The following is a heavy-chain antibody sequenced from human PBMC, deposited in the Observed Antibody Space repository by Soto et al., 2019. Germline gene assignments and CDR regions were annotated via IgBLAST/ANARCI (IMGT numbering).Heavy chain of an antibody. V-gene: IGHV3-66*04. CDR1: GFTVSSNY. CDR3: ARPGIAAAGTGYFDL. CDR2: IYSGGST. J-gene: IGHJ2*01. D-gene: IGHD6-13*01. Sequence: EVHLVESGGGLVQPGGSLRLSCAASGFTVSSNYMSWVRQAPGKGLEWVSVIYSGGSTYYADSVKGRFTISRDNSKNTLYLQMNSLRAEDTAVYYCARPGIAAAGTGYFDLWGRGTLVTVSS.